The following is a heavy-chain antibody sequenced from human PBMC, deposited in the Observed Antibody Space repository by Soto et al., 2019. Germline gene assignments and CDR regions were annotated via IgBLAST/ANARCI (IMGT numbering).Heavy chain of an antibody. Sequence: GASVKVSCKASGYTFTSYYMHWVLQAPGQGLEWMGIINPSGGSTSYAQKFQGRVTMTRDTSTSTVYMELSSLSSEETAVYYCGKSGSSSRIDYWGQGTLVSVSS. CDR3: GKSGSSSRIDY. CDR1: GYTFTSYY. CDR2: INPSGGST. J-gene: IGHJ4*02. V-gene: IGHV1-46*01. D-gene: IGHD1-26*01.